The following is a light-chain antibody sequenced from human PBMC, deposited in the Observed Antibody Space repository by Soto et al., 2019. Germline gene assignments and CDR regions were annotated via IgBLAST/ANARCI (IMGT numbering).Light chain of an antibody. CDR2: GSS. CDR1: QSVRSSY. J-gene: IGKJ4*01. CDR3: QQYGSSPLT. Sequence: EIVLTQSPGTLSLSPGERATLSCRASQSVRSSYLAWYQQKPGQAPRLLIYGSSTRATGIPVRFSGSGSGTDFTFTISRLESEDFAVYFCQQYGSSPLTFGGGTKVEIK. V-gene: IGKV3-20*01.